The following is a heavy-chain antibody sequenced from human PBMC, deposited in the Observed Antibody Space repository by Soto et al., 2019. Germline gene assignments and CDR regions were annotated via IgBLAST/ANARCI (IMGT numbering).Heavy chain of an antibody. CDR2: ISAYNGNT. D-gene: IGHD2-2*01. CDR1: GYTFTSYC. J-gene: IGHJ4*02. CDR3: ARAHPYQLLSGDY. Sequence: ASGEVSCKASGYTFTSYCISWVRQAPGQGLEWMGWISAYNGNTNYAQKLQGRVTMTTDTSTSTAYMELRSLRSDDTAVYYCARAHPYQLLSGDYWGQGTLVTVSS. V-gene: IGHV1-18*04.